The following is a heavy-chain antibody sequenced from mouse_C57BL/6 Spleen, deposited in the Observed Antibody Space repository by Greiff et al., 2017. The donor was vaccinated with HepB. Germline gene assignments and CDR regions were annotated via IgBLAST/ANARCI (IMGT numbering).Heavy chain of an antibody. D-gene: IGHD1-1*01. J-gene: IGHJ3*01. CDR1: GYSITSGYY. CDR2: ISYDGSN. CDR3: ARGYPDRFDY. V-gene: IGHV3-6*01. Sequence: VQLKESGPGLVKPSQSLSHTCSVPGYSITSGYYCNWIRQFPGNKLEWMGYISYDGSNNYNPSLKNRISITRDTSKNQFFLKLNSVTTEETATYYCARGYPDRFDYWGQGTLVTVSA.